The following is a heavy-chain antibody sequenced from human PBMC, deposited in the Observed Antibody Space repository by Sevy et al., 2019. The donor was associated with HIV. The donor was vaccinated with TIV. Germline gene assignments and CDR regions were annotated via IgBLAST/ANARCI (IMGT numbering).Heavy chain of an antibody. CDR3: ARRKDNAMDV. J-gene: IGHJ6*02. CDR1: GDSVSSNSAA. V-gene: IGHV6-1*01. Sequence: SQTISLTCAISGDSVSSNSAAWNWIRQSPSRGLEWLGWTYYRSMWYYDYAGSVKSRISINPDTSKNQFSLQLNSVTPADTAVYYCARRKDNAMDVWGQGTTVTVSS. CDR2: TYYRSMWYY. D-gene: IGHD2-8*01.